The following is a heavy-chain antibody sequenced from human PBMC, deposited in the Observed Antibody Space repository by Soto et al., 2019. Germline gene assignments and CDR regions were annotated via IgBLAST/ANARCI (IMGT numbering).Heavy chain of an antibody. Sequence: GGSLRLSCAASGFTFSNAWMSWVRQAPGKGLEWVGRIKSKTDGGATDYAAPVKGRFTISRDDSKNTLYLQMNSMKTRDAAVYFYTTVTLVAARPDHYDMDVWGKGTTVTVSS. D-gene: IGHD6-6*01. V-gene: IGHV3-15*01. J-gene: IGHJ6*03. CDR3: TTVTLVAARPDHYDMDV. CDR2: IKSKTDGGAT. CDR1: GFTFSNAW.